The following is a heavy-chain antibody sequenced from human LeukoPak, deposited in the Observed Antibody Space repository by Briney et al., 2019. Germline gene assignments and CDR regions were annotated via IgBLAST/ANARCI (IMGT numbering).Heavy chain of an antibody. J-gene: IGHJ4*02. Sequence: ASVKVSCKASGYTFTSYGISWGRQAPGQGLEWMGWISAYNGNTNYAQKLQGRVTMTTDTSTSTAYMELRSLRSDDTAVYYCARVGYYGSGSYYREYWGQGTLVTVSS. V-gene: IGHV1-18*04. D-gene: IGHD3-10*01. CDR3: ARVGYYGSGSYYREY. CDR2: ISAYNGNT. CDR1: GYTFTSYG.